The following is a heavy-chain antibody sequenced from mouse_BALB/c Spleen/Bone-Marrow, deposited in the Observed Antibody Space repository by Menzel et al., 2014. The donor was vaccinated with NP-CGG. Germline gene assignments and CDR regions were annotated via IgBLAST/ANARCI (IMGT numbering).Heavy chain of an antibody. CDR2: ISSGSSTI. CDR1: GFTFNSFG. Sequence: EVWLEGSGGGLVQPGGSRKLPCAASGFTFNSFGMYWVRQAPEKGLESGAYISSGSSTIYFAVTVKGRFTISLENPKNPLLLQMTSLKYEYAAVYYCARELLTYGSKGTLVTV. CDR3: ARELLTY. V-gene: IGHV5-17*02. J-gene: IGHJ3*01. D-gene: IGHD2-12*01.